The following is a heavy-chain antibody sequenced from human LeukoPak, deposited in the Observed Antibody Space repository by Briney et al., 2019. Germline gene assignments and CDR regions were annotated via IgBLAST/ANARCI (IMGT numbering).Heavy chain of an antibody. CDR1: EFIFSNAW. J-gene: IGHJ4*02. V-gene: IGHV3-48*04. D-gene: IGHD1-26*01. Sequence: PGGSLRLSCTASEFIFSNAWMSWVRQAPGKGLEWVSYISSSSSTIYYADSVKGRFTISRDNAKNSLYLQMNSLKTEDTAVYYCTTRGGSFSIFDYWGQGTLVTVSS. CDR2: ISSSSSTI. CDR3: TTRGGSFSIFDY.